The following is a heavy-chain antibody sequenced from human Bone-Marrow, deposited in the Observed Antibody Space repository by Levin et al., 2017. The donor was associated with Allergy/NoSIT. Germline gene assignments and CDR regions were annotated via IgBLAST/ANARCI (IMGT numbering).Heavy chain of an antibody. D-gene: IGHD6-19*01. J-gene: IGHJ4*02. CDR3: ARNLGYSSGWYAASDY. CDR1: GYNFISYG. CDR2: IRSYSGNT. Sequence: GESLKISCKASGYNFISYGITWVRQAPGQGLEWMGWIRSYSGNTNYAQNLQGRVTMTTDTSTSTAYMELRSLRSDDTAVYYCARNLGYSSGWYAASDYWGQGTLVTVSS. V-gene: IGHV1-18*01.